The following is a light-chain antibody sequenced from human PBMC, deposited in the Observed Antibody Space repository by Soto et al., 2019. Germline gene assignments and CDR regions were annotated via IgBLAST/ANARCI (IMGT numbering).Light chain of an antibody. V-gene: IGLV2-23*01. Sequence: QSVLTQPASVSGSPGQSITISCTGTSSDVGSYNLVSWYQQHPGKAPKLMIYEGSKRPSGVSNRFSGSTSGNTASLTISGLQAEDEADYYCCSYAGSSTLDFGTGTKLTVL. J-gene: IGLJ1*01. CDR2: EGS. CDR1: SSDVGSYNL. CDR3: CSYAGSSTLD.